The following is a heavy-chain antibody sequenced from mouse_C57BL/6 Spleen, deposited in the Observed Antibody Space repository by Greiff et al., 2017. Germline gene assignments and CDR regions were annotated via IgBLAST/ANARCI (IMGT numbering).Heavy chain of an antibody. J-gene: IGHJ3*01. CDR3: ARGGSGNPFAY. CDR2: IYPGDGDT. Sequence: QVQLQQSGPELVKPGASVKISCKASGYAFSSSWMNWVRQRPGKGLEWIGRIYPGDGDTNYNGKFKGKATLTADKSSSTAYMQRSSLTSEDSAVYFCARGGSGNPFAYWGQGTLVTVSA. V-gene: IGHV1-82*01. CDR1: GYAFSSSW. D-gene: IGHD1-3*01.